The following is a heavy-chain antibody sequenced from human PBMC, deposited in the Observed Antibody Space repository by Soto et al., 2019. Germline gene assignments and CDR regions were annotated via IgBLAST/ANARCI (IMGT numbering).Heavy chain of an antibody. CDR2: IYYTGTN. J-gene: IGHJ5*02. Sequence: QVQLQESGPGLVKPSQTLSLTCTVSGGSISAGDYYWNWIRQPPGKGLEWIGYIYYTGTNKYNPSLKSRATLSVDTSKNRFSLNLTSVSAADSAVYYCARGDWFHPWGPGTLVTVSS. CDR1: GGSISAGDYY. CDR3: ARGDWFHP. V-gene: IGHV4-30-4*01.